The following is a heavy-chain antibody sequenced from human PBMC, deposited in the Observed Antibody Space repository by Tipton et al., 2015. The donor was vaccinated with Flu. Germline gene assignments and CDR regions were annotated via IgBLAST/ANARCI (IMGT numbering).Heavy chain of an antibody. CDR1: SGSIRSTNYF. Sequence: TLSLTCAVSSGSIRSTNYFCAWIRQPPRKRLELIGSIYPSGTTYYNPSLKSRVTISVDTSKSQFSLKLRSVTAADTAVYYCARLSYYDVDLKNFYFDHWGQGALVTVSS. V-gene: IGHV4-39*01. CDR3: ARLSYYDVDLKNFYFDH. D-gene: IGHD3-10*02. CDR2: IYPSGTT. J-gene: IGHJ4*02.